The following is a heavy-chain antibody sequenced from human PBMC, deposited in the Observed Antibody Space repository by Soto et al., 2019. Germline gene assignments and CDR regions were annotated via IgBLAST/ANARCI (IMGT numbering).Heavy chain of an antibody. D-gene: IGHD3-3*01. J-gene: IGHJ6*02. CDR1: GYTFTSYY. CDR3: ARAQRRVAPSDYHYGMDV. CDR2: INPSGGST. V-gene: IGHV1-46*01. Sequence: ASVKVSCKASGYTFTSYYMHWVRQAPGQGLEWMGVINPSGGSTSYAQKFQGRVTMTRDTSTSTVYMELSSLRSEDTAVYYCARAQRRVAPSDYHYGMDVWGQGTTVTLSS.